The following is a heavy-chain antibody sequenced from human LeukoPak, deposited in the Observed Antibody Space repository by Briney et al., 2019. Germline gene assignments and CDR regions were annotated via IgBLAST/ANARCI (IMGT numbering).Heavy chain of an antibody. CDR2: INYSGRT. CDR3: ARRRKDLNWFDP. V-gene: IGHV4-39*01. J-gene: IGHJ5*02. CDR1: GDSISSSDYY. Sequence: SETLSLTCTVPGDSISSSDYYWGWIRQPPGKGLEWIALINYSGRTFYNPSLKSRVTISVDMSKNQFSLNLNSVTAADTAVYYCARRRKDLNWFDPWGQGTLVTVSS.